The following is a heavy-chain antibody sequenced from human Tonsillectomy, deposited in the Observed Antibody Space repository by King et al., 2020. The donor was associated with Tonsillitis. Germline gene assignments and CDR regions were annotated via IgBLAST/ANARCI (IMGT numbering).Heavy chain of an antibody. CDR2: ISAYNGNT. J-gene: IGHJ6*02. CDR1: GYTFTSYD. V-gene: IGHV1-18*04. Sequence: VQLVESGAEVKKPGASVKVSCKASGYTFTSYDISWVRQAPGQGLEWMGWISAYNGNTNYAQKLQGRVTMTTDTSTSTAYMELGSLRSDGTAVYYCAGSRMVRGVIIIYGMDVWGQGTTVTVSS. D-gene: IGHD3-10*01. CDR3: AGSRMVRGVIIIYGMDV.